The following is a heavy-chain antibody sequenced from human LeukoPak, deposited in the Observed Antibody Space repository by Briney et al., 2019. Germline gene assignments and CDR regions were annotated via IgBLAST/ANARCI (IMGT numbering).Heavy chain of an antibody. CDR3: AKDSEDYDSSGYQNFDY. D-gene: IGHD3-22*01. CDR1: GFTFSSYA. Sequence: GGSLGLSCAASGFTFSSYAMSWVRQAPGKGLEWVSAISGSGGSTYYADSVKGRFTISRDNSKNTLYLQMNSLRAEDTAVYYCAKDSEDYDSSGYQNFDYWGQGTLVTVSS. V-gene: IGHV3-23*01. CDR2: ISGSGGST. J-gene: IGHJ4*02.